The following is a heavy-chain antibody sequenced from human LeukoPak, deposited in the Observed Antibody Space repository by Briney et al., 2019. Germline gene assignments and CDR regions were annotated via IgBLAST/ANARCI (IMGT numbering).Heavy chain of an antibody. CDR2: IYYSGST. CDR1: GGSISSSSYY. D-gene: IGHD6-19*01. J-gene: IGHJ3*02. CDR3: ARDTEQWLVRDAFDI. V-gene: IGHV4-39*02. Sequence: SETLSLTCTVSGGSISSSSYYWGWIRQPPGKGLEWIGSIYYSGSTYYNPSLKSRVTISVDTSKNQFSLKLSSVTAADTAVYYCARDTEQWLVRDAFDIWGQGTMVTVSS.